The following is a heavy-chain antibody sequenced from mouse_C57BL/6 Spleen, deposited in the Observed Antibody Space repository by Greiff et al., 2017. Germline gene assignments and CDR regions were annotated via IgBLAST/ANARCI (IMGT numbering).Heavy chain of an antibody. Sequence: VQLKESGPGLVKPSQSLSLTCSVTGYSITSGYYWNWIRQFPGNKLEWMGYISYDGSNNYNPSLKNRISITRDTSKNQFFLKLNSVTTEDTATYYCATAQRFDYWGQGTTLTVSS. CDR1: GYSITSGYY. CDR3: ATAQRFDY. D-gene: IGHD3-2*02. CDR2: ISYDGSN. J-gene: IGHJ2*01. V-gene: IGHV3-6*01.